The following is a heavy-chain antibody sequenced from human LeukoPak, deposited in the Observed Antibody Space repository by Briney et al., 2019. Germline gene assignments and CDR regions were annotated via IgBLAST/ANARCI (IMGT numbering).Heavy chain of an antibody. CDR2: IKHDGSEK. CDR3: ARQPIYEAYFDF. J-gene: IGHJ4*02. D-gene: IGHD3-16*01. V-gene: IGHV3-7*01. CDR1: GFTFSSYW. Sequence: GGSLRLSCAASGFTFSSYWMSWVRQAPGKGLEWVANIKHDGSEKTFVDSVKGRFTISRDNAENSLYLQMNSLRAEDMAVYYCARQPIYEAYFDFWGQGTLVTVSS.